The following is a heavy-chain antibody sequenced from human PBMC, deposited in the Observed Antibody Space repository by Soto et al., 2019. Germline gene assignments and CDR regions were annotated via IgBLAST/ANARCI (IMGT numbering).Heavy chain of an antibody. D-gene: IGHD2-15*01. CDR2: IYYSGST. Sequence: SETLSLTCTFSGGSISSSSYYWGWIRKPPGKGLEWIGSIYYSGSTYYNPSLKSRVTISVDTSKNQFSLKLSSVAAADTAVYYCARALLGYCSGGSCYPSQYNWFDPWGQGTLVTVSS. CDR3: ARALLGYCSGGSCYPSQYNWFDP. CDR1: GGSISSSSYY. J-gene: IGHJ5*02. V-gene: IGHV4-39*01.